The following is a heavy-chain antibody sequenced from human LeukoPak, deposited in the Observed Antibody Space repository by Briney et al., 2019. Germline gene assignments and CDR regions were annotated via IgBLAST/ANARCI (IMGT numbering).Heavy chain of an antibody. D-gene: IGHD5-18*01. Sequence: PSETLSLTCAVYGGSFSGYYWSWIRQPPGKGLEWIGEINHSGSTNYNPSLKSRVTISVDTSKNQFSLKLSSVTAADTAVYYCARDAYSYGLFDYWGQGTLVTVSS. J-gene: IGHJ4*02. CDR1: GGSFSGYY. CDR2: INHSGST. CDR3: ARDAYSYGLFDY. V-gene: IGHV4-34*01.